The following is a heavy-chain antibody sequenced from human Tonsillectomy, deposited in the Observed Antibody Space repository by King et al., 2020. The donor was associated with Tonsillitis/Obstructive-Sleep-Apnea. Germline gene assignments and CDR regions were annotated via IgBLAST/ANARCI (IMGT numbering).Heavy chain of an antibody. CDR1: GYTFINYG. CDR3: ARGGKCSSTSCFPFGY. Sequence: VQLVESGAEVKKPGASVKVSCKASGYTFINYGISWVRQAPGQGLEWMGWISAYNGNTNYAQKLQGRVTMTTDTSTSTAYMELRSLRTDDTAGYYCARGGKCSSTSCFPFGYWGQGTLVTVSS. J-gene: IGHJ4*02. V-gene: IGHV1-18*04. D-gene: IGHD2-2*01. CDR2: ISAYNGNT.